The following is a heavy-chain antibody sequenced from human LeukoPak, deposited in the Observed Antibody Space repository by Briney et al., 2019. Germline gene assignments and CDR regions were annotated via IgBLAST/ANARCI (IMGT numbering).Heavy chain of an antibody. CDR3: AREGDTSPGLDY. CDR2: IRQDGDEK. Sequence: PGGSLRLSCTASRFSLSRYWMSWVRQAPGKGLEWVANIRQDGDEKHYVDSVKGRLTISRDNAKNSVYLQMTSLRAEDTAVYFCAREGDTSPGLDYWGQEALVTVSS. V-gene: IGHV3-7*01. CDR1: RFSLSRYW. J-gene: IGHJ4*02.